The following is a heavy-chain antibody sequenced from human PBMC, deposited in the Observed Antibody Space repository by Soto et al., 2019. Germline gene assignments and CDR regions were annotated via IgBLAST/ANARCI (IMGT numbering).Heavy chain of an antibody. Sequence: QLQLQESGPGLVKPSETLSLTCTVSGGSISSSSYYWGWIRQPPGKGLEWIGSIYYSGSTYYNPSLTSRVTISVDTSKHQFSLKLSSVTAADTAVYYCARQKYFWSGYYPYYFDYWGQGTLVTVSS. J-gene: IGHJ4*02. CDR3: ARQKYFWSGYYPYYFDY. D-gene: IGHD3-3*01. CDR2: IYYSGST. V-gene: IGHV4-39*01. CDR1: GGSISSSSYY.